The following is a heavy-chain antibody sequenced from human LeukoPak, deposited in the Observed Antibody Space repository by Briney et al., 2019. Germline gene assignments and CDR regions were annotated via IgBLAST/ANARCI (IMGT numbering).Heavy chain of an antibody. CDR3: ARDSITIFGVVIPNYMDV. V-gene: IGHV3-21*01. CDR2: ISSSSSYI. Sequence: PGGSLRLSCAASGFTFSSYSMNWVRQAPGKGLEWVSSISSSSSYIYYADSVKGRFTISRDNAKNSLYLQMNSLRAEDTAVYYCARDSITIFGVVIPNYMDVWGKGTTVTVS. J-gene: IGHJ6*03. D-gene: IGHD3-3*01. CDR1: GFTFSSYS.